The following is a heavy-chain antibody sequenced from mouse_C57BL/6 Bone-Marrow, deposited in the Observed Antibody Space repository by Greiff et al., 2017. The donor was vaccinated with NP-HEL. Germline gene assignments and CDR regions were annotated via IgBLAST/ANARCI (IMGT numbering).Heavy chain of an antibody. CDR3: ARYYYDYDGGDYYAMDY. CDR1: GYTFTNYW. CDR2: IYPGGGYT. Sequence: VMLVESGAELVRPGTSVKMSCKASGYTFTNYWIGWAKQRPGHGLEWIGDIYPGGGYTNYNETFKGPATLPADKSSSTAYMQFSSLTSEDSAIYYCARYYYDYDGGDYYAMDYWGQGTSVTVSS. D-gene: IGHD2-4*01. V-gene: IGHV1-63*01. J-gene: IGHJ4*01.